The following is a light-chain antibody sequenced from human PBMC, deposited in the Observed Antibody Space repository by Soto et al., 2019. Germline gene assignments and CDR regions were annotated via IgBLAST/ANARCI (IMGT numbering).Light chain of an antibody. V-gene: IGLV2-11*01. CDR2: DVS. Sequence: QSALTQPRSVSGSPGQSVTISCTGTSSDVGGYNYVSWYQQHPGKAPKLMIYDVSKRPSGVPGRFSGSKSGNTASLTISGLQAEDEADCYCCSYAGSYTYVFGTGTKVTV. CDR1: SSDVGGYNY. J-gene: IGLJ1*01. CDR3: CSYAGSYTYV.